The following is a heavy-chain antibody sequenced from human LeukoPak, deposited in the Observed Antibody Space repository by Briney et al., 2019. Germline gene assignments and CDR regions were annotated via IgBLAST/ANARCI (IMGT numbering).Heavy chain of an antibody. CDR3: VKDVGGSYAFDY. J-gene: IGHJ4*02. CDR1: GXTFSKYA. Sequence: QPGGSLRLSCSASGXTFSKYAMHWVRQAPGKGLEYVSGINDNGGRTHYGDSVKGRFSISRDNSKNTLHLQMSTLRAEDTALYYCVKDVGGSYAFDYWGQGILVIVAS. D-gene: IGHD1-26*01. CDR2: INDNGGRT. V-gene: IGHV3-64D*09.